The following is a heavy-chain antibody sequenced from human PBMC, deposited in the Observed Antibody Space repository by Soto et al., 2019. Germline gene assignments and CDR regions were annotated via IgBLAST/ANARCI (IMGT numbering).Heavy chain of an antibody. CDR1: GYTFTSWD. D-gene: IGHD6-13*01. J-gene: IGHJ6*01. CDR3: TASSWTAAGLDV. CDR2: MNPRSGNT. V-gene: IGHV1-8*01. Sequence: GASVKVSCRASGYTFTSWDVYWVRQAAGQGLEWMGYMNPRSGNTGYEQKFQGRVTMTRDTSISTAYMELSSLTSDDTAVYYCTASSWTAAGLDVWGQGTPVTVSS.